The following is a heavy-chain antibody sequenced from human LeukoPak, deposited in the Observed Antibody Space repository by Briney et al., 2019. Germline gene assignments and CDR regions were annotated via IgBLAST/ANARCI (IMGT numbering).Heavy chain of an antibody. J-gene: IGHJ4*02. D-gene: IGHD6-19*01. CDR1: GFTFSIYS. CDR2: ISSSSSYI. V-gene: IGHV3-21*01. CDR3: ARSVAGSGDY. Sequence: GGSLRLSCAASGFTFSIYSMNWVRQAPGKGLEWVSSISSSSSYIYYEDSVKGRFTISRDNAKNSLYLQMNSLRAEDTAVYYCARSVAGSGDYWGQGTLVTVSS.